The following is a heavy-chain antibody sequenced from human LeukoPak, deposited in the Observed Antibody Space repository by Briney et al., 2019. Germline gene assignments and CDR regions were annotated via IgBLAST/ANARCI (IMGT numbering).Heavy chain of an antibody. CDR3: ARGGAARPDY. CDR2: ISASSSSI. D-gene: IGHD6-6*01. Sequence: GGSLGLSCVASGFIFSDYGMDWVRQAPGKGLEWISYISASSSSIDYADSVKGRFTISRDNAKNSLFLQMHSLTVEDAAVYYCARGGAARPDYWGQGTLVTVSS. V-gene: IGHV3-48*01. J-gene: IGHJ4*02. CDR1: GFIFSDYG.